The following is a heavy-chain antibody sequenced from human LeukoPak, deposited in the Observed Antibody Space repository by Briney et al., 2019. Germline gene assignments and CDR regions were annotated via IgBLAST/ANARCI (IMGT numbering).Heavy chain of an antibody. Sequence: PSETLSLTCTVSGGSISSYYWSWIRQPPGKGLEWIGYIYYSGSTSYNPSLKSRVTISVDTSKNQFSLKLSSVTAADTAVYYCARVGSDDSSPPSGCDYWGQGTLVTVSS. J-gene: IGHJ4*02. CDR1: GGSISSYY. CDR2: IYYSGST. CDR3: ARVGSDDSSPPSGCDY. V-gene: IGHV4-59*01. D-gene: IGHD6-13*01.